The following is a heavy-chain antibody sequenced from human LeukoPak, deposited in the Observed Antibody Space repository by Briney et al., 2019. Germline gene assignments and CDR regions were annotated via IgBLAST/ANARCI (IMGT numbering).Heavy chain of an antibody. CDR1: GYTFTGYY. CDR3: ARDPRVDYDFWSRAERYYYYYYMDV. D-gene: IGHD3-3*01. V-gene: IGHV1-2*06. J-gene: IGHJ6*03. CDR2: INPNSGGT. Sequence: ASVKVSCKASGYTFTGYYMHWVRQAPGQGLEWMGRINPNSGGTNYAQKFQGRVTITRGTSISTAYMELSRLRSDDTARFYCARDPRVDYDFWSRAERYYYYYYMDVWGKGTTVTVSS.